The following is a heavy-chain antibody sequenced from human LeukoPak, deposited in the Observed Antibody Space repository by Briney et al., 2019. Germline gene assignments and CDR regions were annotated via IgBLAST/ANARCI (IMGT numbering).Heavy chain of an antibody. J-gene: IGHJ4*02. CDR1: GFTFSSYA. V-gene: IGHV3-30*04. CDR3: ARDRRSGSYIDN. CDR2: IPYDGSNK. Sequence: GGSLRLSCAASGFTFSSYAMSWVRQAPGKGLEWVAVIPYDGSNKYYADSVKGRFTISRDNAKNTLYLQMNSLRDEDTAVFYCARDRRSGSYIDNWGQGTLVTVSS. D-gene: IGHD1-26*01.